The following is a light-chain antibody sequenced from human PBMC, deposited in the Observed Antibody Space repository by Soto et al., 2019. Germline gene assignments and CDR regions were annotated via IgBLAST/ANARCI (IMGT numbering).Light chain of an antibody. J-gene: IGLJ1*01. CDR3: LLSYTATYV. V-gene: IGLV7-46*01. Sequence: QAVVTQEPALTVSPGGTVTLTWGSSTGAVTNGHYPYWFQQKPRQAPRTLIYDTTNRHSRTPARFSGSLLGGKAALTLSGAQPEDEAEYYCLLSYTATYVFGTGNKVPVL. CDR1: TGAVTNGHY. CDR2: DTT.